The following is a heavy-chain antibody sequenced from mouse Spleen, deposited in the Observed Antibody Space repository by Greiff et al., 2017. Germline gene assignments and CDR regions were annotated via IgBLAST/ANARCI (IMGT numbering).Heavy chain of an antibody. CDR3: ARSGGYWYFDV. CDR2: INPSSGYT. J-gene: IGHJ1*01. CDR1: GYTFTSYT. V-gene: IGHV1-4*01. Sequence: VKLQESGAELARPGASVKMSCKASGYTFTSYTMHWVKQRPGQGLEWIGYINPSSGYTNYNQKFKDKATLTADKSSSTAYMQLSSLTSEDSAVYYCARSGGYWYFDVWGAGTTVTVSS. D-gene: IGHD3-1*01.